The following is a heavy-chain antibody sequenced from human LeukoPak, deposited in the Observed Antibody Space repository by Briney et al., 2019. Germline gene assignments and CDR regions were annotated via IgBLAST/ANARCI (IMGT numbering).Heavy chain of an antibody. J-gene: IGHJ4*02. CDR2: IYSGGNK. Sequence: GSLRPSCAASGFDFGDYGMSRGRPAPREGVGGVSIIYSGGNKYYADSVKGRFTISRDNSKNTLYLQMNSLRAEDTAVYYCARDSKSAPGFDYWGQGTLVTVSS. CDR1: GFDFGDYG. D-gene: IGHD2-2*01. CDR3: ARDSKSAPGFDY. V-gene: IGHV3-53*01.